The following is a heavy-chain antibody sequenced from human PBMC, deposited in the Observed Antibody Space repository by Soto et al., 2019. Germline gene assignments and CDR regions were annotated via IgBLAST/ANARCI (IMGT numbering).Heavy chain of an antibody. CDR1: GGSISSGGYS. J-gene: IGHJ3*02. CDR3: ARGGYSYGSAFDI. CDR2: IYHSGST. V-gene: IGHV4-30-2*01. D-gene: IGHD5-18*01. Sequence: SETLSLTCAVSGGSISSGGYSWSWIRQPPGKGLEWIGYIYHSGSTYYNPSLKSRVTISVDRSKNQFPLKLSSVTAADTAVYYCARGGYSYGSAFDIWGQGQWSPSPQ.